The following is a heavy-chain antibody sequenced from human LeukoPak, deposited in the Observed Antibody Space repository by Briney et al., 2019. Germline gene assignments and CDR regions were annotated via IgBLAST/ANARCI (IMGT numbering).Heavy chain of an antibody. J-gene: IGHJ4*02. CDR3: AKTMGRIDVDY. CDR1: GFSFSTFA. CDR2: ITDSGAST. V-gene: IGHV3-23*01. Sequence: PGGSLRLSCAASGFSFSTFAMSWVRQAPGMGLEWVSTITDSGASTYYADSVKGRFTISRDNSKNTMYLQMDSLTAEDTAVYYCAKTMGRIDVDYWGQGTLITVSS. D-gene: IGHD2-15*01.